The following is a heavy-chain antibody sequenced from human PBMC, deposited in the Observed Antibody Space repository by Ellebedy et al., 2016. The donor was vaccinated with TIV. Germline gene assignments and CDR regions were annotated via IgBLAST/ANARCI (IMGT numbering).Heavy chain of an antibody. CDR1: GGSISSNNYY. CDR2: IYYSGST. Sequence: SETLSLTXSVSGGSISSNNYYWGWIRQPPGKGLEWIGSIYYSGSTNYNPSLKSRVTIFVDTSKNQFSLRLSSVTAADTAVYYCARAGVGGDSVWNWFDPWGLGTLVTVSS. CDR3: ARAGVGGDSVWNWFDP. J-gene: IGHJ5*02. V-gene: IGHV4-39*01. D-gene: IGHD3-10*01.